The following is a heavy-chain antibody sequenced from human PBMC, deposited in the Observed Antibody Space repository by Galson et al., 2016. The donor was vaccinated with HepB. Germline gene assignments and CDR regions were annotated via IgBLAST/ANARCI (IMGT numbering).Heavy chain of an antibody. V-gene: IGHV3-48*04. D-gene: IGHD3-10*01. J-gene: IGHJ6*02. CDR1: GFIFSSYS. Sequence: SLRLSCAASGFIFSSYSMNWVRQAPGKGLEWVSYISSSSSTIYYADSVKGRFTISRDNAKNSLYLQMNSLRAEDTAVYYCATVGGGTYGYYYYGMDVWGQGTTVTVSS. CDR2: ISSSSSTI. CDR3: ATVGGGTYGYYYYGMDV.